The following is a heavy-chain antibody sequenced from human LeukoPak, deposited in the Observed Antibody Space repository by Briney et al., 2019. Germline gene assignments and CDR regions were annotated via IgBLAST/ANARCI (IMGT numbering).Heavy chain of an antibody. V-gene: IGHV3-30*04. CDR1: GFTFSTYA. Sequence: GGSLRLSCAASGFTFSTYAMSWVRQAPGKGLESVAVISHDGTYKNYADSVKGRFTISRDTSKNTVYLQMNSPRSEDTAVYYCASVADYWGQGTLVTISS. CDR3: ASVADY. CDR2: ISHDGTYK. J-gene: IGHJ4*02.